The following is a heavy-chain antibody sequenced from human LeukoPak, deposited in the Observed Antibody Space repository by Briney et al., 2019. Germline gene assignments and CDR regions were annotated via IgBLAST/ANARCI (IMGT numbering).Heavy chain of an antibody. CDR3: ARGGYQLLSPAGY. V-gene: IGHV3-30*04. CDR1: GFTFSSYA. D-gene: IGHD2-2*01. CDR2: ISYDGSNK. J-gene: IGHJ4*02. Sequence: GGSLRLSCAASGFTFSSYAMHWVRQAPGKGLEWVAVISYDGSNKYYADSVKGRFTISRDNSKNTLYLQTNSLRAGDTAVYYCARGGYQLLSPAGYWGQGTLVTVSS.